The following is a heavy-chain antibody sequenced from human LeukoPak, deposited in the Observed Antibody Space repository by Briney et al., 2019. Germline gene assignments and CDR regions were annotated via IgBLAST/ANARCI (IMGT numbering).Heavy chain of an antibody. D-gene: IGHD3-22*01. CDR2: ISSSSSYI. J-gene: IGHJ6*02. Sequence: GGSLRLSCAASGFTFSSYSMNWVRQAPGKGLEWVSSISSSSSYIYYADSVKGRFTISRDNAKNSLYLQMNSLRAEDTALYHCARDYYDSSGYYYYYGMDVWGQGTTVTVSS. V-gene: IGHV3-21*04. CDR3: ARDYYDSSGYYYYYGMDV. CDR1: GFTFSSYS.